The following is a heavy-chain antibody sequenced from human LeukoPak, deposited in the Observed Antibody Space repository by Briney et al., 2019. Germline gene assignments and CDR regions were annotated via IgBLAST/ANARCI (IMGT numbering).Heavy chain of an antibody. CDR3: ARVVGDYGAFDI. V-gene: IGHV3-64*01. CDR2: ISSNGGST. D-gene: IGHD4-17*01. Sequence: AGGSLRLSCAASGFTFSSYAMHWVRQAPGKGLEYVSAISSNGGSTYYANSVKGRFTISRYNSKNTLYLQMGSLRAEDMAVYYCARVVGDYGAFDIWGQGTMVTVSS. CDR1: GFTFSSYA. J-gene: IGHJ3*02.